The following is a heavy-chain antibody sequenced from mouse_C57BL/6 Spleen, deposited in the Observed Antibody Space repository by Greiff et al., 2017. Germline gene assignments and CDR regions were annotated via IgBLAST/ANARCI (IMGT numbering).Heavy chain of an antibody. D-gene: IGHD2-4*01. CDR3: ARSGYDYDVGAMDY. V-gene: IGHV1-4*01. CDR2: INPSSGYT. J-gene: IGHJ4*01. Sequence: QVQLQQSGAELARPGASVKMSCKASGYTFTSYTMHWVKQRPGQGLEWIGYINPSSGYTKYNQKFKDKATLTADKSSSTAYMQLSSLTSEDSAVYYCARSGYDYDVGAMDYWGQGTSVTVSS. CDR1: GYTFTSYT.